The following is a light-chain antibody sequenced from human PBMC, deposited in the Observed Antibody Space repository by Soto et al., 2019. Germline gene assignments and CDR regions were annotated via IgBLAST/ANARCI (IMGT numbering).Light chain of an antibody. CDR1: QSVTSTH. J-gene: IGKJ4*01. CDR3: QQYSISPLT. Sequence: EIVLTQSPGTLSLSPGERATLSCRASQSVTSTHVAWVQQKPGQAPRLLIFGASNRATGIPDRFSGSGSGTDFTLTISRLEPEDFAVYYCQQYSISPLTFGGGTKVEIK. V-gene: IGKV3-20*01. CDR2: GAS.